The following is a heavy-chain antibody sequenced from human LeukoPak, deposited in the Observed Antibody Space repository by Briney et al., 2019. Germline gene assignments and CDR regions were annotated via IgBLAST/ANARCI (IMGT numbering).Heavy chain of an antibody. J-gene: IGHJ6*02. CDR3: ARDEAAAGTGYYYYYGMDV. D-gene: IGHD6-13*01. CDR2: ITSSSSYI. CDR1: GFTFSSYS. Sequence: PGGSLRLSCAASGFTFSSYSMNWVRPAPGKGLEWVSSITSSSSYIYYADSVKGRFTISRDNAKNSLYLQMNSLRAEDTAVYYCARDEAAAGTGYYYYYGMDVWGQGTTVTVSS. V-gene: IGHV3-21*01.